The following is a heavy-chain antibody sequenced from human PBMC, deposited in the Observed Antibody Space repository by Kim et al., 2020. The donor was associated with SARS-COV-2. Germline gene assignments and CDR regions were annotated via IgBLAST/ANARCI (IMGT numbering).Heavy chain of an antibody. CDR1: GGSISSYY. J-gene: IGHJ4*02. CDR3: ARLTSPQPSRYKWNYEGAFDY. CDR2: MYYNGST. D-gene: IGHD1-7*01. V-gene: IGHV4-59*13. Sequence: SETLSLTCTVSGGSISSYYWSWIRQPPGKGLEWIGYMYYNGSTNYNPSLKSRVTLSVDTSKNQFSLKLTSVTAADTAVYYCARLTSPQPSRYKWNYEGAFDYWGQGSLVTVSS.